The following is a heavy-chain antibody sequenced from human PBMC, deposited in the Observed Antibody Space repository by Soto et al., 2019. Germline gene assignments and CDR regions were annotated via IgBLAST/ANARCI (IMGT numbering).Heavy chain of an antibody. CDR2: IDAGNGNT. V-gene: IGHV1-3*01. J-gene: IGHJ4*02. Sequence: ASVKVSCKASGYTFTSYAMHWVRQAPGQRLEWMGWIDAGNGNTKYSQKFQGRVTITRDTSASTAYMELSSLRSEDTAVYYCARGRYDILTGYYDYWGQGTLVTVSS. D-gene: IGHD3-9*01. CDR3: ARGRYDILTGYYDY. CDR1: GYTFTSYA.